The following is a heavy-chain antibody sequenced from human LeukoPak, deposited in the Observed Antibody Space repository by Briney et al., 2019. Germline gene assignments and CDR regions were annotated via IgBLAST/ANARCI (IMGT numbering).Heavy chain of an antibody. CDR1: GFTFSSYA. Sequence: PGGSLRLSCTASGFTFSSYAMNWVRQAPGKGLEYVSGISDNGGSTYYADSVKGRFTISRDNSKNTLYLQMSSLTPEDTARYYCVNLGQWLVPDYYYGIDVWGQGTTVTVSS. V-gene: IGHV3-64D*06. CDR2: ISDNGGST. CDR3: VNLGQWLVPDYYYGIDV. D-gene: IGHD6-19*01. J-gene: IGHJ6*02.